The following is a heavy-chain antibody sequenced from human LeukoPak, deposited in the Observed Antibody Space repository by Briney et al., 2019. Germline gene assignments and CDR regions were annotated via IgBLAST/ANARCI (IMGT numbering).Heavy chain of an antibody. CDR1: GGSISNYF. CDR2: IYSSGST. J-gene: IGHJ4*02. CDR3: ARRPTGDPKFDY. V-gene: IGHV4-59*08. D-gene: IGHD7-27*01. Sequence: SETLSLTCSVSGGSISNYFWTWIRQPPGKGLEWIGYIYSSGSTYYNPSLKSRVTISVHTSKNRFSLKLSTVTAADTAVYYCARRPTGDPKFDYWGQGTLVTVSS.